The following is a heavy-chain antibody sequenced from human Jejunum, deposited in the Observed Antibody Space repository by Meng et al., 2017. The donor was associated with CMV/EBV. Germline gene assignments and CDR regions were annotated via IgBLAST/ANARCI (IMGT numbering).Heavy chain of an antibody. CDR2: ISAYNGNT. J-gene: IGHJ4*02. CDR3: ARVEVGITSGDY. V-gene: IGHV1-18*01. D-gene: IGHD1-26*01. Sequence: AQLCQSVGGVKKPGASVKVSCKASGYTFTNYGITWVRQAPGQGLEWMGWISAYNGNTNYAQTLQGRLTMTTDTSTSTAYMELRSLRSDDTAVYYCARVEVGITSGDYWGQGTLVTASS. CDR1: GYTFTNYG.